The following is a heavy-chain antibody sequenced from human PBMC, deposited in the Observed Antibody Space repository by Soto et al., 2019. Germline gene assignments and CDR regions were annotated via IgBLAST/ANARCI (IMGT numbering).Heavy chain of an antibody. Sequence: EVQLLESGGGLVQPGGSLRLSCAASGFTFSSYAMSWVRQAPGKGLEWVSAISGSGGSTYYADSVRGRFTISRDNSKNPLYLQVNSLRAEDTAVYCCAKDGFSLMVRTHDWYFDLWGRGTLVTVSS. V-gene: IGHV3-23*01. D-gene: IGHD3-10*01. CDR2: ISGSGGST. CDR3: AKDGFSLMVRTHDWYFDL. CDR1: GFTFSSYA. J-gene: IGHJ2*01.